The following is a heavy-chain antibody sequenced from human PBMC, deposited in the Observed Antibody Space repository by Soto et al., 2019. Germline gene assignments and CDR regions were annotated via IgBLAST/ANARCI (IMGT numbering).Heavy chain of an antibody. CDR1: GYTFTSYN. CDR2: ISANNGNT. D-gene: IGHD3-10*01. J-gene: IGHJ4*02. V-gene: IGHV1-18*04. CDR3: ARDRLGSYLFDF. Sequence: QVQLVQSGAEVKKPGASVKVSCKTSGYTFTSYNINWVRQAPGQGLEWMGWISANNGNTNYAQKLQGRVTMTTDTCTSTPYMELRSLRSDDTAVYYCARDRLGSYLFDFWGKGTLVTVSS.